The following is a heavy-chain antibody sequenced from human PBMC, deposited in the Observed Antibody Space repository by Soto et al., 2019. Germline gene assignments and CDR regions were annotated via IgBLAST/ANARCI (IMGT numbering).Heavy chain of an antibody. Sequence: SVKVSCKASGFTFTSSAVQWVRQARGQRLEWIGWIVVGSGNTNYAQKFQERVTITRDMSTSTAYMELSSLRSEDTAVYYCARDLTGGPTYYDFWSGYSPVDYWGLGTLVTVSS. D-gene: IGHD3-3*01. V-gene: IGHV1-58*01. CDR1: GFTFTSSA. J-gene: IGHJ4*02. CDR3: ARDLTGGPTYYDFWSGYSPVDY. CDR2: IVVGSGNT.